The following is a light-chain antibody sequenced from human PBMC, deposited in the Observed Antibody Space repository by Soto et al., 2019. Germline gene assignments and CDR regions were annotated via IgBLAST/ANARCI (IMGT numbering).Light chain of an antibody. CDR1: QSIGDW. V-gene: IGKV1-5*01. CDR3: QQYNSFSLST. CDR2: DAS. J-gene: IGKJ2*01. Sequence: DIQMTQSPSTLSASVGDRVTITCRASQSIGDWLAWYQQRPGKAPSLLIYDASVSASGIPTRFSGSGSGTEFTLTITGLQPDDFATYYCQQYNSFSLSTFGQGTKVETK.